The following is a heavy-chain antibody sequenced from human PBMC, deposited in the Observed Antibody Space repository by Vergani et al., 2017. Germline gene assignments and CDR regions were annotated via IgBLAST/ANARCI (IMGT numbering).Heavy chain of an antibody. CDR1: GFTVSSNY. D-gene: IGHD3-22*01. V-gene: IGHV3-53*01. CDR3: ARSYDSSGNDY. J-gene: IGHJ4*02. CDR2: IYSGGST. Sequence: EVQLLESGGGLVQPGGSLRLSCAASGFTVSSNYMSWVRQAPGKGLEWVSVIYSGGSTYYADSVKGRFTISRDNSKNTLYLQMNSLRAEDTAVYYCARSYDSSGNDYWGQGTLVTVSS.